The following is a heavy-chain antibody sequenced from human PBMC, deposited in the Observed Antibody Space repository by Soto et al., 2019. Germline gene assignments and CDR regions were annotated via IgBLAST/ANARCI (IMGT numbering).Heavy chain of an antibody. J-gene: IGHJ4*02. Sequence: SVKVSCKASGGTFSSYTISWVRQAPGQGLEWMGRIIPILGIANYAQKFQGRVTITADKSTSTAYMELGSLRSEDTAVYYCARDRKKSYYDSSGLDYWGQGTLVTVSS. CDR3: ARDRKKSYYDSSGLDY. D-gene: IGHD3-22*01. CDR2: IIPILGIA. V-gene: IGHV1-69*04. CDR1: GGTFSSYT.